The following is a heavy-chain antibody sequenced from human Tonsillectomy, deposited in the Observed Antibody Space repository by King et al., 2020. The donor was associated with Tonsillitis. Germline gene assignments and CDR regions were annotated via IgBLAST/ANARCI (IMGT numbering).Heavy chain of an antibody. CDR3: ARVSWVGADDY. D-gene: IGHD1-26*01. Sequence: QLVQSGAEVKKPGASVKVSCEASGYTFTNYDINWVRQAPGQGLEWMGWMNPNSGNAGYAQKSQGRVTMTRNTSISTAYMELSSLRSEDTAVYYCARVSWVGADDYWGQGTLVTVSS. CDR2: MNPNSGNA. CDR1: GYTFTNYD. V-gene: IGHV1-8*01. J-gene: IGHJ4*02.